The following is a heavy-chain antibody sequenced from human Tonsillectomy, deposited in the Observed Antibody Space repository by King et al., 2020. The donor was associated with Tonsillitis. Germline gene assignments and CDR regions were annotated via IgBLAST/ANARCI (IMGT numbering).Heavy chain of an antibody. D-gene: IGHD3-22*01. Sequence: VQLVESGRGVVQPGRSLRLSCAASGFTFSSYGMHWVRQAPGKGLEWVAVISYDGSDKYYADSVKGRFTISRDNSKNTRYLQMNSLRAEDTAVYYCAKDLHDYDSSGYFDYWGQGTLVTVSS. J-gene: IGHJ4*02. CDR1: GFTFSSYG. CDR2: ISYDGSDK. V-gene: IGHV3-30*18. CDR3: AKDLHDYDSSGYFDY.